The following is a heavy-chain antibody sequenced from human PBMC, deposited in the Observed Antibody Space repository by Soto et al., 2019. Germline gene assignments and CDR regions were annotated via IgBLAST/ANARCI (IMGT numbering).Heavy chain of an antibody. J-gene: IGHJ6*02. CDR2: ISGSGGST. D-gene: IGHD3-9*01. CDR3: AKGLASYDILTGYPLDYYYGMDV. V-gene: IGHV3-23*01. Sequence: VGSLRLSCAASGFTLSSYAMSWVRQAPGKGLEWVSAISGSGGSTYYADSVKGRFTISRDNSKNTLYLQMNSLRAEDTAVYYCAKGLASYDILTGYPLDYYYGMDVWGQGTTVTVSS. CDR1: GFTLSSYA.